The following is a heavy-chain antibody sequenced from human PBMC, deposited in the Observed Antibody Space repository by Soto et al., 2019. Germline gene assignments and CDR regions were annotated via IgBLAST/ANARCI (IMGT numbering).Heavy chain of an antibody. CDR1: GFTFSSYS. CDR3: ARGLYYYDSSGYWGY. V-gene: IGHV3-48*02. J-gene: IGHJ4*02. Sequence: EVQLVEYGGGLVQPGGSLRLSCAASGFTFSSYSMNWVRQAPGKGLEWVSYISSSSRTIYYADSVKGRFTISRDNAKNSLYLQMNSLRDEDTAVYYCARGLYYYDSSGYWGYWGQGTLVTVSS. CDR2: ISSSSRTI. D-gene: IGHD3-22*01.